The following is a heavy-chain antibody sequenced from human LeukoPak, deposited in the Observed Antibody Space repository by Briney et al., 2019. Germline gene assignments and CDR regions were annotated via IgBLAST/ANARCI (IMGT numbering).Heavy chain of an antibody. J-gene: IGHJ4*02. D-gene: IGHD6-19*01. CDR3: ARGGYSSGWYLEVYFDY. Sequence: GGSLRLSCAASGFTFSSYSMNWVRQAPGKGLEWVSYISSSSSTIYYADSVKGRFTISRDNSKNTLYLQMNSLRAEDTAVYYCARGGYSSGWYLEVYFDYWGQGTLVTVSS. V-gene: IGHV3-48*01. CDR1: GFTFSSYS. CDR2: ISSSSSTI.